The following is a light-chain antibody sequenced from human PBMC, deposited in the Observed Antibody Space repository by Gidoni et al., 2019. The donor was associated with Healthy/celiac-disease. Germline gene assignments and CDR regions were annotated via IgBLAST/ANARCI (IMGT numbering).Light chain of an antibody. J-gene: IGKJ2*01. V-gene: IGKV3-20*01. CDR3: QQYGSSPPEYT. CDR1: QSVSSSY. CDR2: GAS. Sequence: EIVLTQSPGTLSLSPGERATLSCRASQSVSSSYLAWYQQTPGQAPRLLIYGASSRATGIPDRFSGSGSGTDFTLTISRLEPEDFAVYYCQQYGSSPPEYTFGQXTKLEIK.